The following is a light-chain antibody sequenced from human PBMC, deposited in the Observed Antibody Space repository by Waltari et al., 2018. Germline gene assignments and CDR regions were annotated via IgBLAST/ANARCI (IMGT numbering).Light chain of an antibody. V-gene: IGKV3-11*01. J-gene: IGKJ5*01. CDR2: DAS. Sequence: EIVLTQSPATLSLPPGEGATLSCRASQSVDYYLAWYQQKPGQAPRLLIHDASNRATGVPARFSGSGSGTDFSLTISSLEPEDFAVYYCQQRRSWPITFGQGTRLEIK. CDR1: QSVDYY. CDR3: QQRRSWPIT.